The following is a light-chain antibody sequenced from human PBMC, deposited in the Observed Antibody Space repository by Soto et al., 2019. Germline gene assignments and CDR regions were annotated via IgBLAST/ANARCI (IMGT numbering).Light chain of an antibody. V-gene: IGLV1-40*01. CDR2: DDN. J-gene: IGLJ1*01. CDR3: QSYDSSLSGYV. Sequence: VLTQPPSVSGAPGQRVTISCTGSSSNIGAGYDLHWYRQLPGTAPKLLIYDDNNRPSGVPDRFSGSKSGTSASLAISGLQAEDEADYYCQSYDSSLSGYVFGTGTKVTVL. CDR1: SSNIGAGYD.